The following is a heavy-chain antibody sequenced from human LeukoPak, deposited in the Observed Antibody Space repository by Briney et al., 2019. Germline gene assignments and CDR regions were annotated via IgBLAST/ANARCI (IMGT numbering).Heavy chain of an antibody. CDR1: GDSVSSNSAP. CDR3: ARLQQPYGFSI. J-gene: IGHJ3*02. CDR2: TYYRSKCYN. D-gene: IGHD6-13*01. V-gene: IGHV6-1*01. Sequence: SQTHPLTRAISGDSVSSNSAPWNWIRQSPSRGLEWLGRTYYRSKCYNDYAVSVKSRITINPDTSKNQISLQLNSVTPEDTAVYYCARLQQPYGFSIRGQGTMLTVSS.